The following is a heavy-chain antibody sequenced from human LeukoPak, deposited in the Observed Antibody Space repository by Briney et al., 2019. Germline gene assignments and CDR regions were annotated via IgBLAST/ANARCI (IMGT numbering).Heavy chain of an antibody. CDR1: GYTLTKLS. Sequence: ASVKVSRKGSGYTLTKLSMHWVRHAPRKGLEWVGGFDPEEGETIYAQKFQGRVTMPENTSTDPAYMELSSLRSEDTAVYYCATVRVAEAEYYFDYWGQGTLVTVSS. CDR2: FDPEEGET. D-gene: IGHD2-15*01. V-gene: IGHV1-24*01. J-gene: IGHJ4*02. CDR3: ATVRVAEAEYYFDY.